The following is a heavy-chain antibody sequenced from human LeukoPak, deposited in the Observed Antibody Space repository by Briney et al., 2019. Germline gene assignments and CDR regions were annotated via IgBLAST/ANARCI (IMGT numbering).Heavy chain of an antibody. D-gene: IGHD3-3*01. CDR3: ARDRPYYDFWSGYWDYYYYMDV. V-gene: IGHV4-31*03. CDR2: IYYSGST. CDR1: GGSISSGGYY. J-gene: IGHJ6*03. Sequence: SETLSLTCTVSGGSISSGGYYWSWIRQHPGKDLEWIGYIYYSGSTYYNPSLKSRVTISVDTSKNQFSLKLSSVTAADTAVYYCARDRPYYDFWSGYWDYYYYMDVWGKGTTVTVSS.